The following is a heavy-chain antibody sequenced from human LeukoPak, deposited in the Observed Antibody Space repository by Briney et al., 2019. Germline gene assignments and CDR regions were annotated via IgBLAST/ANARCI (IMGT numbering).Heavy chain of an antibody. Sequence: ASVKVSCKASGYTFTSHVINWVRQAPGQGLEWMGWINPNSGGTNYAQKFQGRVTMTRDTSISTAYMELSRLRSDDTAVYYCARGAVSNCSGGSCYSGYYYYMDVWGKGTTVTVSS. D-gene: IGHD2-15*01. CDR2: INPNSGGT. CDR1: GYTFTSHV. V-gene: IGHV1-2*02. J-gene: IGHJ6*03. CDR3: ARGAVSNCSGGSCYSGYYYYMDV.